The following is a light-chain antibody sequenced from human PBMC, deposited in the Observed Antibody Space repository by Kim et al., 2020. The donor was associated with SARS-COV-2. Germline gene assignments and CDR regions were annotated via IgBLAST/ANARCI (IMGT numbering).Light chain of an antibody. CDR1: SLRSYY. J-gene: IGLJ2*01. Sequence: VAVGQTVRITSQGDSLRSYYATWYQQKPGQAPILVIYGKSNRPSGIPDRFSGSSSGNTASLTITGTQAGDEADYYCNSRDSNDNVVFGGGTQLTVL. CDR3: NSRDSNDNVV. V-gene: IGLV3-19*01. CDR2: GKS.